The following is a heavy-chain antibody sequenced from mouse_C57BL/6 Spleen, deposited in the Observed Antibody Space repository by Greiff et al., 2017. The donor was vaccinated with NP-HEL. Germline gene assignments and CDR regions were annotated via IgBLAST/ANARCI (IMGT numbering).Heavy chain of an antibody. V-gene: IGHV1-66*01. CDR2: IYPGSGNT. Sequence: VQLQESGPELVKPGASVKISCTASGYSFTSYYIHWVKQRPGQGLEWIGWIYPGSGNTKYNEKFQGKATLTADTSSSTAYMQLSSLTSEDSAVYYCARGHYSNPMDDWGKGTSVTVSS. J-gene: IGHJ4*01. CDR3: ARGHYSNPMDD. D-gene: IGHD2-5*01. CDR1: GYSFTSYY.